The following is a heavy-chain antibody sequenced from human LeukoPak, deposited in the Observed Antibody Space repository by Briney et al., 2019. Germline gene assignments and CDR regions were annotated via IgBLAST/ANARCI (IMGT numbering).Heavy chain of an antibody. J-gene: IGHJ4*02. CDR1: GYTFTSYG. CDR3: ARVKGDYYDSSGYYYEDGY. V-gene: IGHV1-18*01. D-gene: IGHD3-22*01. CDR2: ISAYNGNT. Sequence: GASVKVSCKASGYTFTSYGISWVRQAPGQGLEWMGWISAYNGNTNYAQKLQGRVTMTTDTSTSTAYMELRGLRSDDTAVYYCARVKGDYYDSSGYYYEDGYWGQGTLVTVSS.